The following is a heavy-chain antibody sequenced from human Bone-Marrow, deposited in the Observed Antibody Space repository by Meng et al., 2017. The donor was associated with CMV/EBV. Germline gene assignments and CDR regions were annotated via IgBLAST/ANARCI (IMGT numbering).Heavy chain of an antibody. CDR2: IWYDGNSK. D-gene: IGHD1-1*01. CDR1: GFTISSYS. Sequence: AASGFTISSYSMTWVRQAPGKGLEWVAVIWYDGNSKYYSDSVKGRFTISRDNSKNTVYLQMNSLRAEDTAVYHCAKDGTTGTLFFDYWGQGTLVTVSS. J-gene: IGHJ4*02. V-gene: IGHV3-33*06. CDR3: AKDGTTGTLFFDY.